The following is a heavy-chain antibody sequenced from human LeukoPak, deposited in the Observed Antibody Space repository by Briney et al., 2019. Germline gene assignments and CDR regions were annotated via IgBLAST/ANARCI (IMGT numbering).Heavy chain of an antibody. CDR2: ITSRSKYI. D-gene: IGHD6-19*01. V-gene: IGHV3-21*01. Sequence: GESLKISCAASGFTFSSWAMHWVRQAPGKGLEWVSSITSRSKYIYYADSVKGRFTISRDNANNLLFLQMDSLRDEDTAVYYCARYVGPNIAVAGSDFWSQGTLVTVSS. CDR1: GFTFSSWA. J-gene: IGHJ4*02. CDR3: ARYVGPNIAVAGSDF.